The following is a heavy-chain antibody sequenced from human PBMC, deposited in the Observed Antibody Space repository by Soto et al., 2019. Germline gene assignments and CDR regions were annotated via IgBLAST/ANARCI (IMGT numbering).Heavy chain of an antibody. CDR1: GGSISSGGYY. CDR3: AIEVLWLEQLLSDDFDI. Sequence: SETLSRTCTVSGGSISSGGYYWSWIRQHPGKGLERIGYIYYSGSTYYNPSLKSRVTISVDTSRNQFSLKLSSVTAADTAVYFCAIEVLWLEQLLSDDFDIWGQATMVTVSS. CDR2: IYYSGST. D-gene: IGHD3-10*01. V-gene: IGHV4-31*03. J-gene: IGHJ3*02.